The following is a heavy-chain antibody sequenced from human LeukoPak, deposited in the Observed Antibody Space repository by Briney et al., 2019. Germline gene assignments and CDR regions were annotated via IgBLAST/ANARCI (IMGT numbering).Heavy chain of an antibody. CDR1: GFTFSSYA. CDR2: ISGSGGST. CDR3: AKEGLYCSSTSCYSDY. D-gene: IGHD2-2*01. V-gene: IGHV3-23*01. Sequence: PGGSLRLSCAASGFTFSSYAMSWVRQAPGKGLEWVSAISGSGGSTYYADSVKGRFTISRDNSKNTLYLQMNSLRAEDMAVYYCAKEGLYCSSTSCYSDYWGQGTLVTVSS. J-gene: IGHJ4*02.